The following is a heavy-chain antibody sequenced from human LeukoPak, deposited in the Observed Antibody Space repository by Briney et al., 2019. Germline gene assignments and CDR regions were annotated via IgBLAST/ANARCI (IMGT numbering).Heavy chain of an antibody. CDR3: ARDPLSYSSGWYSMAGNYYFDY. Sequence: GGSLRLSCAASGFTFSSYSMNWVRQAPGKGLEWVSSISSSSSYIYYADSVKGRFTISRDNAKNSLYLQMNSLRAEDTAVYYCARDPLSYSSGWYSMAGNYYFDYWGQGTLVTVSS. J-gene: IGHJ4*02. CDR1: GFTFSSYS. D-gene: IGHD6-19*01. V-gene: IGHV3-21*01. CDR2: ISSSSSYI.